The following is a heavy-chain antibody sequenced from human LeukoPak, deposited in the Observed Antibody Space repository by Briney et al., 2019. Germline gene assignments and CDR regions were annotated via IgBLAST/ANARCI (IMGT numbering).Heavy chain of an antibody. CDR3: ARTRLGIEGYFDY. Sequence: SVKVSCKASGGTFSSYAISWVRQAPGQGLEWMGGIIPIFGTANYAQKFQGRVTITTDESTSTAYMELSSLRSEDTAVYYCARTRLGIEGYFDYWGQGTLVTVSS. V-gene: IGHV1-69*05. J-gene: IGHJ4*02. CDR2: IIPIFGTA. CDR1: GGTFSSYA. D-gene: IGHD7-27*01.